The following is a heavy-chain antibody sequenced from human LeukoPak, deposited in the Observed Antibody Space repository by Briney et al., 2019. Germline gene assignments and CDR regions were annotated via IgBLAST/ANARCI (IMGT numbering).Heavy chain of an antibody. Sequence: GGSLRLSCAASGFTLSNYAMSWVRQAPGKGLEWVSIINNSGGSTYYADSVKGRFTISRDLSKNTLYLQMNSLRAEDTALYYCARKYSGTNPFDYWGQGTPVTVSS. D-gene: IGHD1-26*01. CDR2: INNSGGST. V-gene: IGHV3-23*01. J-gene: IGHJ4*02. CDR1: GFTLSNYA. CDR3: ARKYSGTNPFDY.